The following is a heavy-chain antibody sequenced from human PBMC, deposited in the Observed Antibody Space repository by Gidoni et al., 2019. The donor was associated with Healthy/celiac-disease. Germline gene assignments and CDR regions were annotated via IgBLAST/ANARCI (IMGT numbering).Heavy chain of an antibody. Sequence: EVQLLESGGGLVQPGGSLRLSCAASGFTFSSYAMSWVSQAPGKGLEWVSAISGSGGSTYYADSVKGRFTISRDNSKNTLYLQMNSLRAEDTAVYYCAKDCEAAAGNPLHYFDYWGQGTLVTVSS. J-gene: IGHJ4*02. CDR3: AKDCEAAAGNPLHYFDY. D-gene: IGHD6-13*01. V-gene: IGHV3-23*01. CDR1: GFTFSSYA. CDR2: ISGSGGST.